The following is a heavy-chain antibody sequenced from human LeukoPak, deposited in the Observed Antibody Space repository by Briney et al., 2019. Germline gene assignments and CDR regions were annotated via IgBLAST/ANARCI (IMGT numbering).Heavy chain of an antibody. D-gene: IGHD6-19*01. CDR1: GGSISSYY. V-gene: IGHV4-59*01. J-gene: IGHJ4*02. CDR3: ARTGYSSGWSSTYFDY. Sequence: SETLSLTCTVSGGSISSYYWSWIRQPPGKGLEWIGYIYYSGSTNYNSSLKSRVTISVDTSKNQFSLKLSSVTAADTAVYYCARTGYSSGWSSTYFDYWGQGTLVTVSS. CDR2: IYYSGST.